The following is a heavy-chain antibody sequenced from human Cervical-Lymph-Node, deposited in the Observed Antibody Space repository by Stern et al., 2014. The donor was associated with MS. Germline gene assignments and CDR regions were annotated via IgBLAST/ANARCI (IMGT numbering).Heavy chain of an antibody. CDR1: GFSLRTSGVG. J-gene: IGHJ4*02. D-gene: IGHD3-10*01. CDR2: LYWDDDK. CDR3: AQSTSMIRGRVLAFDN. V-gene: IGHV2-5*02. Sequence: QVTLRESGPTLVKPTQTLTLTCTFSGFSLRTSGVGVGWIRQPPGKALEWLALLYWDDDKRYSPSLESRLTITKDTPKRQVVLTMTNMDPVDTATYFCAQSTSMIRGRVLAFDNWGQGTLVTVSS.